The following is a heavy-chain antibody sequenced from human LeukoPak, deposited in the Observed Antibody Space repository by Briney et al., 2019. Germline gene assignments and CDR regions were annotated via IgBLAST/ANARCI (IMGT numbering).Heavy chain of an antibody. V-gene: IGHV3-23*01. CDR2: ISGSGGRT. Sequence: PGGSLTLSCAASGFTFSSYAMSWLRQAAGKELEWVSAISGSGGRTYYADSVKGRLTISRDNSKNTLYLQMNSLRAEDTAVYYCTSSSSRGIYYYNYYMDVWGKGTTVTVSS. CDR3: TSSSSRGIYYYNYYMDV. CDR1: GFTFSSYA. D-gene: IGHD6-6*01. J-gene: IGHJ6*03.